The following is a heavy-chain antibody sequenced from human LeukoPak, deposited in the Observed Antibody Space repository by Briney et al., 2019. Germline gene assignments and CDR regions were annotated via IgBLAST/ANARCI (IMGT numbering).Heavy chain of an antibody. CDR1: GFTFSSYG. Sequence: GGSLRLSCAASGFTFSSYGMHWVRQAPGKGLEWVAVISYDGSNKYYADSVKGRFTISRDNAKNSLYLQMNSLRAEDTALYYCAKDKGSSGWYGFGGMDVWGQGTTVTVSS. V-gene: IGHV3-30*18. J-gene: IGHJ6*02. D-gene: IGHD6-19*01. CDR3: AKDKGSSGWYGFGGMDV. CDR2: ISYDGSNK.